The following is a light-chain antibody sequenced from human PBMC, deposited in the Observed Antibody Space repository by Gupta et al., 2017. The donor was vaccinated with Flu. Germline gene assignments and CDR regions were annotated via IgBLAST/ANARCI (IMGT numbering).Light chain of an antibody. CDR1: SSNIGAGYD. CDR2: GNN. J-gene: IGLJ3*02. V-gene: IGLV1-40*01. Sequence: QSVLTQPPSVSRAPGQRVTISFPGTSSNIGAGYDVHWYQQIPGTAPKVLIYGNNRRPSGVPDRFSGSKSVTSASLAITGLQAEDEADDYCQSYDNSLSGSKVFGGGTTLTVL. CDR3: QSYDNSLSGSKV.